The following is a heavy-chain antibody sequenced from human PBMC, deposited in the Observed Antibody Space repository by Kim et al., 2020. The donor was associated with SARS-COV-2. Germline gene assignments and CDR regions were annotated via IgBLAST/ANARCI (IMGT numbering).Heavy chain of an antibody. CDR3: ARDQGMVPSRY. V-gene: IGHV3-66*01. Sequence: GGSLRLSCAASGFTVSSNYMSWVRQAPGKGLEWVSVIYSGGSTYYADSVKGRFTISRDNSKNTLYLQMNSLRAEDTAVYYCARDQGMVPSRYWGQGTLVTVSS. D-gene: IGHD1-26*01. J-gene: IGHJ4*02. CDR1: GFTVSSNY. CDR2: IYSGGST.